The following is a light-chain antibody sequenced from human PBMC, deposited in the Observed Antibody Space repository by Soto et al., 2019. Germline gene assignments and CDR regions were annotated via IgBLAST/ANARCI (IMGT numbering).Light chain of an antibody. Sequence: EIVLTQSPGTLSLSPGERATLSCRASQSFNSIYLAWYQQKPGQAPRLLIYGASSRATGIPDRFSGSGSGTDFTPTISRLEPEDFAVYYCHQYDSWTFGQGTKVEIK. CDR3: HQYDSWT. CDR1: QSFNSIY. CDR2: GAS. V-gene: IGKV3-20*01. J-gene: IGKJ1*01.